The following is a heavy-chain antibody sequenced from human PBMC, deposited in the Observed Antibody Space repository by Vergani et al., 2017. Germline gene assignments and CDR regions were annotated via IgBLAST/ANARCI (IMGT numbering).Heavy chain of an antibody. Sequence: EVQLVQSGAEVKKPGESLKISCQISGYSFTNYWIGWVRQMPGKGLEWMGIIHPADSDTRYSPSLQGQVTISVDKSISTAYLQRSSLRASDSAMYYCARLYGRDSSGSKYFDYWGQGTLVNVSS. J-gene: IGHJ4*02. V-gene: IGHV5-51*01. CDR2: IHPADSDT. CDR3: ARLYGRDSSGSKYFDY. D-gene: IGHD3-22*01. CDR1: GYSFTNYW.